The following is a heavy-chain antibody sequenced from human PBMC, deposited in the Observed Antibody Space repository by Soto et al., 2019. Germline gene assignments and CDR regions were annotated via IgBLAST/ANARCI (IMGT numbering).Heavy chain of an antibody. J-gene: IGHJ6*02. CDR1: GGTFSSYT. D-gene: IGHD2-2*01. V-gene: IGHV1-69*02. CDR2: IIPILGIA. CDR3: ASDIVVVPAAMPSLYYYYGMDV. Sequence: QVQLVQSGAEVKKPGSSVNVSCKASGGTFSSYTISWVRQAPGQGLEWMGRIIPILGIANYAQKFQGRVTITADKSTSTAYMELSSLRSEDTAVYYCASDIVVVPAAMPSLYYYYGMDVWGQGTTVTVSS.